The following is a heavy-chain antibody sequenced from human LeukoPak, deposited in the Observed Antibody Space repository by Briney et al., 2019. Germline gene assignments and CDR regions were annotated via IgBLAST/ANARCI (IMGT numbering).Heavy chain of an antibody. D-gene: IGHD3-3*01. V-gene: IGHV3-30-3*01. J-gene: IGHJ4*02. CDR2: ISYDGSNK. CDR3: ARTPYDFWSGYSTYYFDY. CDR1: GFTFSSYW. Sequence: PGGSLRLSCAASGFTFSSYWMSWVRQAPGKGLEWVAVISYDGSNKYYADSVKGRFTISRDNSKNTLYLQMNSLRAEDTAVYYCARTPYDFWSGYSTYYFDYWGQGILVTVSS.